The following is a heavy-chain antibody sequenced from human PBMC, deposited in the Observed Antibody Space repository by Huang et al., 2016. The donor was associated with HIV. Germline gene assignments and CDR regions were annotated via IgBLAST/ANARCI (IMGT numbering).Heavy chain of an antibody. Sequence: QVQLQQWGAGLLKPSETLSLTCAVSGGSFSGYYWSLIRQPPGKGLEWIGQINHSGRTDDNPSLKSRVTMSVDTSKNQFSLRLNSVSAADTAVYFCARPKLGAHDSFDVWGQGTMVTVSS. CDR1: GGSFSGYY. J-gene: IGHJ3*01. V-gene: IGHV4-34*01. D-gene: IGHD1-26*01. CDR2: INHSGRT. CDR3: ARPKLGAHDSFDV.